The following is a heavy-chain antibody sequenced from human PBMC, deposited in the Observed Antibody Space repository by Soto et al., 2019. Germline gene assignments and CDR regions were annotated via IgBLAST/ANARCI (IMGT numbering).Heavy chain of an antibody. CDR1: GGSFSGYY. Sequence: SETLSLTCAVYGGSFSGYYWSWIRQPPGKGLEWIGEINHSGSTNYNPSLKSRVTISVDTSKNQFSLKLSSVTAADTAVYYCASSLSYYYYYGLDVWGQGTTVTVSS. J-gene: IGHJ6*02. CDR3: ASSLSYYYYYGLDV. V-gene: IGHV4-34*01. CDR2: INHSGST.